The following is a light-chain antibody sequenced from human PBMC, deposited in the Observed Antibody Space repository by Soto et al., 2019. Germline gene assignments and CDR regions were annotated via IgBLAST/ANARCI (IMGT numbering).Light chain of an antibody. CDR2: AAS. J-gene: IGKJ2*01. V-gene: IGKV1-6*01. CDR3: LQDYNYPPYT. CDR1: QGIRND. Sequence: AIQMTQSPSSLSASVGDRVTITCRASQGIRNDLGWYQQKPGKAPKLLIYAASSLQSGVPSRFSGSGSGTDFTLTISSLQPEDFATYYCLQDYNYPPYTFGQGTTLEIK.